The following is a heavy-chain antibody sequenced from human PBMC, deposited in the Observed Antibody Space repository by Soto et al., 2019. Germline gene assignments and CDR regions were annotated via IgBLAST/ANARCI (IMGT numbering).Heavy chain of an antibody. CDR3: ARDFRPGSGSYWRVYYYGMDV. CDR1: GFTFSSYG. CDR2: IWYDGSNK. Sequence: PGGSLRLSCAASGFTFSSYGMHWVRQAPGKGLEWVAVIWYDGSNKYYADSVKGRFTISRDNSKNTLYLQMNSLRAEDTAVYYCARDFRPGSGSYWRVYYYGMDVWGQGTTVTVSS. J-gene: IGHJ6*02. V-gene: IGHV3-33*01. D-gene: IGHD3-10*01.